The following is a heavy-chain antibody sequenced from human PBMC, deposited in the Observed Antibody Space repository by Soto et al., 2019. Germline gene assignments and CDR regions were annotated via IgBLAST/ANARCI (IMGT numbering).Heavy chain of an antibody. Sequence: PSETVSLTCTVSGGSISNFYFYWGWIRQPPGKGLEWIGSIYHDGSTYYKPSLNSRVTISVDPSKNQFSLNLDSVTAADTAVYYCAKHWGSNWYLDYWGPGILVTVSS. CDR2: IYHDGST. CDR1: GGSISNFYFY. CDR3: AKHWGSNWYLDY. V-gene: IGHV4-39*01. D-gene: IGHD6-13*01. J-gene: IGHJ4*02.